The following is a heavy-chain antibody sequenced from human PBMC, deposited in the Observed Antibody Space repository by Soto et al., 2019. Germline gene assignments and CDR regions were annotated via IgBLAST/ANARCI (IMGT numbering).Heavy chain of an antibody. D-gene: IGHD6-13*01. Sequence: PGGSLRLSCAASGFTFSSYGMHWVRQAPGKGLEWVAVISYDGSNKYYADSVKGRFTISRDNSKNTLYLQMNSLRAEDTAVYYCAKGIAAAGRSYFDYWGQGTLVTVSS. CDR3: AKGIAAAGRSYFDY. J-gene: IGHJ4*02. V-gene: IGHV3-30*18. CDR2: ISYDGSNK. CDR1: GFTFSSYG.